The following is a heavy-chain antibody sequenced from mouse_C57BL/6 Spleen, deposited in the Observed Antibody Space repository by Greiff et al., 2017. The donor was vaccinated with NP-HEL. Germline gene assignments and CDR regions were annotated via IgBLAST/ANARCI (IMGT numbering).Heavy chain of an antibody. CDR3: TREGCLLFAY. V-gene: IGHV5-9-1*02. CDR2: ISSGGDYI. CDR1: GFTFSSYA. J-gene: IGHJ3*01. Sequence: EVMLVESGEGLVKPGGSLKLSCAASGFTFSSYAMSWVRQTPEKRLEWVAYISSGGDYIYYADTVKGRFTIPRDNARNTLYLQMSSLNSEDTAMYYCTREGCLLFAYWGQGTLVTVSA.